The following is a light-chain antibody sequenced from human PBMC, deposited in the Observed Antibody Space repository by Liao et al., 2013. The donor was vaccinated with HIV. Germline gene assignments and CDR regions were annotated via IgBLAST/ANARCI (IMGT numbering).Light chain of an antibody. CDR3: QSADSSGNHV. Sequence: SYDLTQPPSVSVSPGQTATITCSGDKLGDKYACWYQQKPGQSPLLVIYQDTKRPSGIPERFSGSSSGTTLTLTITGVQAEDEADYYCQSADSSGNHVFGPGTKVTVL. J-gene: IGLJ1*01. CDR1: KLGDKY. CDR2: QDT. V-gene: IGLV3-1*01.